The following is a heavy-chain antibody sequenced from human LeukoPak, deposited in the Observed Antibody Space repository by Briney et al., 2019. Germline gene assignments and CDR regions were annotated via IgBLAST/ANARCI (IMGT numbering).Heavy chain of an antibody. Sequence: SETLSLTCTVPGGSINSYYWTWIRQPPGKGLEWIGYVYYSGSTNYNPSLKSRVTISVDTSKNQFSLKLSSVTAADTAVYYCARSSYYYGADALDIWGQGTMVTVSS. J-gene: IGHJ3*02. CDR1: GGSINSYY. V-gene: IGHV4-59*01. D-gene: IGHD3-10*01. CDR3: ARSSYYYGADALDI. CDR2: VYYSGST.